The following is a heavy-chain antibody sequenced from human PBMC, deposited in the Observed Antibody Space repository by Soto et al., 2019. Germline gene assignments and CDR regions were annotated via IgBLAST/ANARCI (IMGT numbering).Heavy chain of an antibody. CDR1: SASFGSYF. Sequence: SETLSVTCTVASASFGSYFWSWIRQPPGKGLEWIGYIYYSGSTNYNPSLKSRVTISVDTSKKQFSLKLTSVTAADTAVYYCARRSMQENYFDYWGQGTQVTVS. CDR3: ARRSMQENYFDY. CDR2: IYYSGST. V-gene: IGHV4-59*01. J-gene: IGHJ4*02.